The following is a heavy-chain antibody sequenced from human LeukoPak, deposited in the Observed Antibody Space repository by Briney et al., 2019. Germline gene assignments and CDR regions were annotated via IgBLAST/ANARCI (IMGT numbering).Heavy chain of an antibody. V-gene: IGHV3-48*02. J-gene: IGHJ4*02. Sequence: GGSXRXXXXXSXXXXXPYAXNWVRQAPGRGLEWVSYISSTYNIYYSDSVRGRFTISRDNAKNSVYLQMNSLRDEDTAVYYCARDHNWGFDFWGQGTLVAVSS. CDR3: ARDHNWGFDF. D-gene: IGHD7-27*01. CDR2: ISSTYNI. CDR1: XXXXXPYA.